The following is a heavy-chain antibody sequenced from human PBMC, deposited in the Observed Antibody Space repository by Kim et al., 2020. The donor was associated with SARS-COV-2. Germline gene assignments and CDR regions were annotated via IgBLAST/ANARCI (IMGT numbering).Heavy chain of an antibody. D-gene: IGHD2-21*01. V-gene: IGHV3-7*01. J-gene: IGHJ4*02. CDR1: GFIFTTYW. CDR2: INHDGYEQ. Sequence: LSLTCETSGFIFTTYWMTWVRQAPGKGLEWGANINHDGYEQDYSDSVKGRFIISRDNAKNSQYLQMNSLRVEDTAVYFCARGRGQFAIDYWGQGNL. CDR3: ARGRGQFAIDY.